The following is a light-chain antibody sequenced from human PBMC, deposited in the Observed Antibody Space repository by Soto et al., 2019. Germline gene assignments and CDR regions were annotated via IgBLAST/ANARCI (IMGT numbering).Light chain of an antibody. V-gene: IGKV3-15*01. J-gene: IGKJ1*01. CDR1: QSVSSD. CDR2: GAS. CDR3: QHYNSYSEA. Sequence: EIVMTQSPATLSVSPGERVTLSCRASQSVSSDLAWYHHKPGQAPRLLIYGASTRATGIPARFSGSGSGTEFTLTISSLQPDDFATYYCQHYNSYSEAFGQGTKVDIK.